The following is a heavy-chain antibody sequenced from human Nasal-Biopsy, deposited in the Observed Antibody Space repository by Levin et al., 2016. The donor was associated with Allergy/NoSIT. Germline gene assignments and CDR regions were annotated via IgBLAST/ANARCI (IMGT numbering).Heavy chain of an antibody. D-gene: IGHD3-10*01. J-gene: IGHJ4*02. CDR1: GFTFTNAW. CDR2: IKPKTDGATT. V-gene: IGHV3-15*01. Sequence: GGSLRLSCAASGFTFTNAWMTWVRQAPGKGLEWVGRIKPKTDGATTDYAAPVKGRFTISRDDSKDTVYLQMNSLKSEDTAVYYCTEVTYGKFDYWGQGTLVTVSS. CDR3: TEVTYGKFDY.